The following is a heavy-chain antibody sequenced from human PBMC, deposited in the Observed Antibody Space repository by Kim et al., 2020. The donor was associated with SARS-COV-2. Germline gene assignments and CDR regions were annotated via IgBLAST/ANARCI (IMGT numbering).Heavy chain of an antibody. V-gene: IGHV1-69*01. CDR2: IIPVFGAA. D-gene: IGHD3-22*01. J-gene: IGHJ6*02. Sequence: GQGLGWMGGIIPVFGAAYYAPKFQGRVTITADESTSTAYMELSSLRSEDTAVYYCARSYDSRYYYGMDVWGQGTTVTVSS. CDR3: ARSYDSRYYYGMDV.